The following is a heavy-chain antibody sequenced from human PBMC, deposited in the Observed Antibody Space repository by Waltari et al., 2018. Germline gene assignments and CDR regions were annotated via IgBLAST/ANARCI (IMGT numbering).Heavy chain of an antibody. CDR3: AKDGPDDMTTVTTQTNKDYYYYGMDV. D-gene: IGHD4-4*01. CDR1: GFTFSSYA. V-gene: IGHV3-23*01. Sequence: EVQLLESGGGLVQPGGSLRLSCAASGFTFSSYAMSWVRQAPGKGLEWVSAISGSGGSTYYADSVKGRFTISRDNSKNTLYLQMNSLRAEDTAVYYCAKDGPDDMTTVTTQTNKDYYYYGMDVWGQGTTVTVSS. J-gene: IGHJ6*02. CDR2: ISGSGGST.